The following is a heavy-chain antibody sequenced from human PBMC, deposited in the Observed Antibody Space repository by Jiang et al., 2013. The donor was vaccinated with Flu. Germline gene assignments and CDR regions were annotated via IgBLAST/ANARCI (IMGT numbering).Heavy chain of an antibody. CDR3: ARHGDDFWSGYKQNWFDP. D-gene: IGHD3-3*01. CDR1: YSFTSYW. CDR2: IYPGDSDT. V-gene: IGHV5-51*01. J-gene: IGHJ5*02. Sequence: YSFTSYWIGWVRQMPGKGLEWMGIIYPGDSDTRYSPSFQGQVTISADKSISTAYLQWSSLMASDTAMYYCARHGDDFWSGYKQNWFDPWGQGTLVTVSS.